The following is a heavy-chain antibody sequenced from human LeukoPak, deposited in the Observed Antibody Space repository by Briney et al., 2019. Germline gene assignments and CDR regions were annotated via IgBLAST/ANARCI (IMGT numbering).Heavy chain of an antibody. D-gene: IGHD3-10*01. Sequence: KPSETLSLTCAVYGGSFSGYYWSWIRQPPGKGLEWIGEINHSGSTNYNPSLKSRVNISVDTSKNQFSLKLSSVTAADTAVYYCARAAIYYGSSPPFSYWGQGTLVTVSS. CDR3: ARAAIYYGSSPPFSY. CDR1: GGSFSGYY. J-gene: IGHJ4*02. V-gene: IGHV4-34*01. CDR2: INHSGST.